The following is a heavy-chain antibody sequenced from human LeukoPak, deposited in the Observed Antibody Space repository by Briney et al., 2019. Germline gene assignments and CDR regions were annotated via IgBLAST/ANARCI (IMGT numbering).Heavy chain of an antibody. CDR2: IKQDGSEK. V-gene: IGHV3-7*01. CDR3: ARGTYCGGDCYSKAFDI. CDR1: GFTFSSYW. Sequence: PGGSLRLSCAASGFTFSSYWMSWVRQAPGKGLEWVANIKQDGSEKYYVDSVKGRFTISRDNAKNSLYLQMNSLRAEDTAVYYCARGTYCGGDCYSKAFDIWGQGTMVTVSS. D-gene: IGHD2-21*02. J-gene: IGHJ3*02.